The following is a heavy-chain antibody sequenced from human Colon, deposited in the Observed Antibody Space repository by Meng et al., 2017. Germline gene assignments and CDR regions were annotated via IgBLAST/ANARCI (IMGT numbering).Heavy chain of an antibody. CDR1: GFTFSSYE. J-gene: IGHJ2*01. V-gene: IGHV3-48*03. Sequence: GGSLRLSCAASGFTFSSYEMNWVRQAPGKGLEWVAYISSSGDTIYHADSLKGRFTISRDNAKNSLYLQMNNLRVEDTAVYYCARHLGQPLVDWYFDL. CDR2: ISSSGDTI. D-gene: IGHD6-13*01. CDR3: ARHLGQPLVDWYFDL.